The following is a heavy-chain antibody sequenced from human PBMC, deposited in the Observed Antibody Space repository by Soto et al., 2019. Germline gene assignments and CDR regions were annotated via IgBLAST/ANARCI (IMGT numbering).Heavy chain of an antibody. V-gene: IGHV3-21*01. J-gene: IGHJ6*02. D-gene: IGHD2-8*02. Sequence: GGSLRLSCAASGFTFSSYSMNWVRQAPGKGLEWVSSISSSSSYIYYADSVKGRFTISRDNAKNSLYLQMNSLRAEDTAVYYCASWLWPGDYYYYGMDVWGQGTTVTVSS. CDR1: GFTFSSYS. CDR3: ASWLWPGDYYYYGMDV. CDR2: ISSSSSYI.